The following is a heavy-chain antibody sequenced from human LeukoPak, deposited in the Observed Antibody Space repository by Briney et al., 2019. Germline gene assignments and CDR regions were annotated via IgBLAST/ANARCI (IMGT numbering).Heavy chain of an antibody. CDR2: ISSSSYI. D-gene: IGHD3-10*01. J-gene: IGHJ4*02. V-gene: IGHV3-21*01. CDR3: ARGYITMVRGVIIGGFDY. Sequence: GGSLRLSCAASGFTFSSYSVNWVRQAPGKGLEWVSSISSSSYIYYADSVKGRFTISRDNAKNSLYLQMNSLRAEDTAVYYCARGYITMVRGVIIGGFDYWGQGTLVTVSS. CDR1: GFTFSSYS.